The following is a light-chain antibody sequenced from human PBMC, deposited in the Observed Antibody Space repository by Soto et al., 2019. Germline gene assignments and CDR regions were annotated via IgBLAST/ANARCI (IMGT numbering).Light chain of an antibody. CDR3: QQSNTFPWT. CDR2: TAS. CDR1: QDISNW. Sequence: DIQMTQSPSSVSASVGDRLTITCRASQDISNWLAWYQQKPGKAPKLLIYTASNLQTGDPSRFSGSGSGTYFSLTISSLQPEDFATYYCQQSNTFPWTFGQGTKVEVK. J-gene: IGKJ1*01. V-gene: IGKV1-12*01.